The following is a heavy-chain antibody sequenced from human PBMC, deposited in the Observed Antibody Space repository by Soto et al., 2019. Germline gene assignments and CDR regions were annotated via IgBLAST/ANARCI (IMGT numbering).Heavy chain of an antibody. D-gene: IGHD2-21*01. J-gene: IGHJ4*02. V-gene: IGHV3-30*18. CDR2: ISYDGSNK. CDR1: GFTFSSYG. Sequence: GGSLRLSCAASGFTFSSYGMHWVRQAPGKGLEWVAVISYDGSNKYYADSVKGRFTTSRDNSKNTLYLQMNSLRAEDTAVYYCAKDDAVVWGQGTLVTVSS. CDR3: AKDDAVV.